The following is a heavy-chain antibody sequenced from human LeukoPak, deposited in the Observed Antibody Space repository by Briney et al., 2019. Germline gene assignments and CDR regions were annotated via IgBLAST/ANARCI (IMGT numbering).Heavy chain of an antibody. V-gene: IGHV1-69*05. CDR1: GGTFSSYA. D-gene: IGHD2-15*01. CDR2: IIPIFGTA. CDR3: ARVRTVAATRVYYYYYYMDV. J-gene: IGHJ6*03. Sequence: GASVKVSCKASGGTFSSYAISWVRQAPGQGLEWMGGIIPIFGTANYAQKFQGRVTITTDESTSTAYMELSSLRSEDTAVYYCARVRTVAATRVYYYYYYMDVWGKGTTVTASS.